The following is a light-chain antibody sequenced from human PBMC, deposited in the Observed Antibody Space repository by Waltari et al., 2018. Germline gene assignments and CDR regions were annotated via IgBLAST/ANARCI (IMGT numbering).Light chain of an antibody. CDR3: QQYNSYSYT. CDR2: KES. J-gene: IGKJ2*01. Sequence: DIQMPQSPSTLSASVGDRVTITCRASQSISSWLAWYQQNPGKAPKLLIYKESSLESGVPSRFSGSGSGTEFTLTISSLQPDDFATYYCQQYNSYSYTFGQGTKLEIK. V-gene: IGKV1-5*03. CDR1: QSISSW.